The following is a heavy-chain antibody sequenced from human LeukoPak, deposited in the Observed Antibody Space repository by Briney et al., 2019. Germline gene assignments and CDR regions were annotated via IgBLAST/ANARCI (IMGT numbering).Heavy chain of an antibody. D-gene: IGHD2-21*01. CDR2: ISSSSNYI. J-gene: IGHJ6*04. V-gene: IGHV3-21*01. CDR1: EFTFNTYT. CDR3: AREGIPGPEDV. Sequence: GGSLRLSCAASEFTFNTYTMNWVRQAPGKGLEWVSSISSSSNYINYADSVQGRFTLSRDNAKNTLYLQMNSLIAEDTAVYYCAREGIPGPEDVWGKGTTVTVSS.